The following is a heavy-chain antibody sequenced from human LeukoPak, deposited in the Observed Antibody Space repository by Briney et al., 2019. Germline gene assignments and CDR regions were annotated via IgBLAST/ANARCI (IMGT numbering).Heavy chain of an antibody. J-gene: IGHJ4*02. CDR3: ARLEYSSSSGLDY. CDR2: ISSSSSYI. D-gene: IGHD6-6*01. CDR1: GFTFSSYS. V-gene: IGHV3-21*01. Sequence: GGSLRLSCAASGFTFSSYSMNWVRQAPGKGLEWVSSISSSSSYIYYADSVKGRFTISRENAKNSLYLQMNSLRAEDTAVYYCARLEYSSSSGLDYWGQGTLVTVSS.